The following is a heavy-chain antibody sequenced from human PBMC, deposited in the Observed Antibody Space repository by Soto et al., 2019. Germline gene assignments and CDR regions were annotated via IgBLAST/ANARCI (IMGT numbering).Heavy chain of an antibody. CDR3: ARXWDCSSSFLAYYYGMDV. CDR1: GFTFSSYS. CDR2: ISSSSSTI. V-gene: IGHV3-48*02. Sequence: GGSLRLSCAASGFTFSSYSMNWVRQAPGKGLEWVSYISSSSSTIYYADSVKGRFTISRDNAKNSLYLQMNSLRDEDTAVYYCARXWDCSSSFLAYYYGMDVWGQGTTVTVSS. D-gene: IGHD6-6*01. J-gene: IGHJ6*02.